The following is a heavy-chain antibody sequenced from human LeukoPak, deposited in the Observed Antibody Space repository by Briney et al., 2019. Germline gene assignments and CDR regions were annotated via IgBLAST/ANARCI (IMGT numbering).Heavy chain of an antibody. J-gene: IGHJ4*02. CDR1: GLTFSRDW. CDR3: ARGLLWLF. CDR2: IKQDGSEK. D-gene: IGHD3-10*01. V-gene: IGHV3-7*01. Sequence: GGSLRLSCEASGLTFSRDWMGWVRQAPGKGLEWVANIKQDGSEKYYVDSVKGRFTISRDNAKNSVYLQMNSLRVEDTAVYYCARGLLWLFGGQGTLVTVSS.